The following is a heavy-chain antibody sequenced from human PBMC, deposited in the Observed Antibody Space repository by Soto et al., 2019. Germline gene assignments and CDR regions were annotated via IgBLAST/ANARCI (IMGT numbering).Heavy chain of an antibody. D-gene: IGHD3-9*01. V-gene: IGHV4-34*01. CDR2: INDRGSI. J-gene: IGHJ2*01. Sequence: QVQLQQWGAGPLRPLETLSLTCGVSGGSFSGYYWAWIRQSPGKGLEWIGEINDRGSINYNPSLKRRVSISADTSKNHYSLKLRSVTAADTAVYYCARESHDILTGPPWVWYFDLWGRGTLVTVSS. CDR1: GGSFSGYY. CDR3: ARESHDILTGPPWVWYFDL.